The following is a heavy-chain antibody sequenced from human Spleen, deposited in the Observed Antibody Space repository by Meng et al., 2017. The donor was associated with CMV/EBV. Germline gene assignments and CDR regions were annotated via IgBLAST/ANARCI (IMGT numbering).Heavy chain of an antibody. V-gene: IGHV3-23*03. CDR2: IYSGGSST. Sequence: CAASGFTFSTYAVSWVRQAPGKGLEWVSLIYSGGSSTFYADSVKGRFTISRDNSMNTLFLQMNSLRAEDTAVYYCAKDSSSRGPFDYWGQGTLVTVSS. CDR1: GFTFSTYA. CDR3: AKDSSSRGPFDY. J-gene: IGHJ4*02. D-gene: IGHD3-10*01.